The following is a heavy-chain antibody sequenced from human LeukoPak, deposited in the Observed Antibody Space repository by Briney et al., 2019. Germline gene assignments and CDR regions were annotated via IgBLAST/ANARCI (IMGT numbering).Heavy chain of an antibody. CDR2: IYYSGRT. CDR1: GGSISSYY. J-gene: IGHJ6*02. V-gene: IGHV4-59*01. Sequence: PSETLSLTCTVSGGSISSYYWSWIRQSPGKGLEWIGYIYYSGRTNYSPSLKSRVTISVDTSKNQFSLKLSSVTAADTAVYYCARGIKVVVPATPDYYYGMDVWGQGTTVTVSS. D-gene: IGHD2-15*01. CDR3: ARGIKVVVPATPDYYYGMDV.